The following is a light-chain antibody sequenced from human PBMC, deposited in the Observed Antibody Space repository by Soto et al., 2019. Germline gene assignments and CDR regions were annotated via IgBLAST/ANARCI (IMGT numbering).Light chain of an antibody. V-gene: IGLV2-23*01. CDR2: EGT. CDR1: SSDVGNYNL. Sequence: QSVLTQPASVSGSPGQSITICCTGSSSDVGNYNLVSWYQQHPGKAPKLMIYEGTKRPSGVSNRFSGSKSGNTASLTISGLQAEDEADYYCCSYAGSSFYVFGTGTKVTVL. CDR3: CSYAGSSFYV. J-gene: IGLJ1*01.